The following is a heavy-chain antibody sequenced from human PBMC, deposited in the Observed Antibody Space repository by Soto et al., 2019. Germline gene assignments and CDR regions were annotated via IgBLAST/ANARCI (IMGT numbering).Heavy chain of an antibody. V-gene: IGHV3-23*01. CDR2: ISGSGGST. CDR3: AKDLRGTTIRYFDY. CDR1: GFTFSSYA. D-gene: IGHD3-3*01. Sequence: PWGSLRLSCAASGFTFSSYAMSWVRQAPGKGLEWVSAISGSGGSTYYADSVKGRFTISRDNSKNTLYLQMNSLRAEDTAVYYCAKDLRGTTIRYFDYWGQGTLVTVSS. J-gene: IGHJ4*02.